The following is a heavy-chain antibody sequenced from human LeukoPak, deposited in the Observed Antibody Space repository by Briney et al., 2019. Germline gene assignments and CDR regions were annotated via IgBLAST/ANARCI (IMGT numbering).Heavy chain of an antibody. J-gene: IGHJ6*02. CDR1: GYSISSGYY. CDR3: AGYGTRDHYYYYYGMDV. V-gene: IGHV4-38-2*02. CDR2: IYHSGST. Sequence: SETLSLTCTVSGYSISSGYYWGWIRQPPGKGLEWIGRIYHSGSTYYNPSLKSRVTISVDTSKNQFSLKLSSVTAADTAVYYCAGYGTRDHYYYYYGMDVWGQGTTVTVSS. D-gene: IGHD5-12*01.